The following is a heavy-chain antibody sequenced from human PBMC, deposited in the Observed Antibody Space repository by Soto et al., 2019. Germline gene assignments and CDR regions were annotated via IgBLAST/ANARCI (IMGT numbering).Heavy chain of an antibody. J-gene: IGHJ6*02. D-gene: IGHD2-8*01. Sequence: QVQLVQSGAEVKKPGASVKVSCKASGYSFTDYHVHWVRQAPGQGLEWLGRINPKSGGTSTAQKFQGWVTMTGDTSINTAYMDLTRLRSGDTAVYYCARGHSTDCSNGVCSFFYNHEMDVWGQGTPITV. CDR3: ARGHSTDCSNGVCSFFYNHEMDV. V-gene: IGHV1-2*04. CDR2: INPKSGGT. CDR1: GYSFTDYH.